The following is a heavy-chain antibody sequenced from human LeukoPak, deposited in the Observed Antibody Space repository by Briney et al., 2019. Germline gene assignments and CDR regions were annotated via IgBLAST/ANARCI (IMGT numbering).Heavy chain of an antibody. J-gene: IGHJ6*02. CDR1: GFTFSSYW. D-gene: IGHD2-2*01. V-gene: IGHV3-7*01. CDR2: IKQDGSEK. CDR3: ARDCSSTSCYGSYYYGLDV. Sequence: GGSLGLSCAASGFTFSSYWMSWVRQAPGKGLEWVANIKQDGSEKYYVDSVKGRFTISRDNAKNSLYLQMNSLRADDTAVYYCARDCSSTSCYGSYYYGLDVWGQGTTVTVSS.